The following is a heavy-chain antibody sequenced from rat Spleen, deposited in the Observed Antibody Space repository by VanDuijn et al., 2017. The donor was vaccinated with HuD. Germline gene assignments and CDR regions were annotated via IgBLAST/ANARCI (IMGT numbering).Heavy chain of an antibody. CDR1: GFSLTSYT. CDR2: ISSGGTS. J-gene: IGHJ3*01. Sequence: QVQLKESGPGLVQPSQTLSLTCTVSGFSLTSYTLSLVRQSPGKGLEWIGAISSGGTSYYNSVLNPRVSISRDISKSQVFLKMNSLQTEDTAMYFCARGWERFAYWGQGTLVTVSS. V-gene: IGHV2-6*01. D-gene: IGHD5-1*01. CDR3: ARGWERFAY.